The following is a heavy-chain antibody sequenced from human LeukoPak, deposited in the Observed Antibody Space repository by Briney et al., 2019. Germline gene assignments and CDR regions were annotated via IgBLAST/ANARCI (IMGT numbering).Heavy chain of an antibody. J-gene: IGHJ6*03. CDR3: AKLGINYYYMDV. Sequence: GGSLRLSCAASGFTFSDYGMHWVRQTPGKGLEWVAFIRYDGNDKYFADSVKGRFTVSRDNSKNTLYLQMNSLGAGDTAVYYCAKLGINYYYMDVWGKGTTVTISS. CDR2: IRYDGNDK. CDR1: GFTFSDYG. D-gene: IGHD7-27*01. V-gene: IGHV3-30*02.